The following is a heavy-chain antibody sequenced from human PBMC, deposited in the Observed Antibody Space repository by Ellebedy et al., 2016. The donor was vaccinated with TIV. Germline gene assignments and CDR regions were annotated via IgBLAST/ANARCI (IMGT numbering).Heavy chain of an antibody. J-gene: IGHJ4*02. V-gene: IGHV3-30*18. CDR3: AKDPTTGYDRYYFDY. CDR2: ISYDGSIK. CDR1: GFSFSNHG. D-gene: IGHD5-12*01. Sequence: GGSLRLXXAASGFSFSNHGMHWVRQAPGKGLVWVSLISYDGSIKDYAESVKGRFTVSKDHSKKTMFLQMNSLRAEDTAVYYCAKDPTTGYDRYYFDYWGRGTLVTVSS.